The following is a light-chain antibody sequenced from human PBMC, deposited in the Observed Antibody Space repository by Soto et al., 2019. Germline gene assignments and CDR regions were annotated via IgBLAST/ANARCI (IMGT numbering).Light chain of an antibody. CDR3: QPYDSSLSGSYV. V-gene: IGLV1-40*01. CDR2: ANS. J-gene: IGLJ1*01. Sequence: QSVLTQPPSVSGAPGQRVTISCTGSSSNIGAGYDVHWYQQFPGTAPKVLIYANSNRPSGVPDRFSGSRSGTSASLAITGLPAEDEADYYCQPYDSSLSGSYVFGAGTKLTCL. CDR1: SSNIGAGYD.